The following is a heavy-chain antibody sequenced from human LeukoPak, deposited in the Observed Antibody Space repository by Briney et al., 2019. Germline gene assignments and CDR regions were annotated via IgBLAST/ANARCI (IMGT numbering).Heavy chain of an antibody. J-gene: IGHJ4*02. CDR3: ATLGALGYCSSTSCPQSVY. Sequence: GGSLRLSCAASGFTFSSYAMSWVRQAPGKGLEWVSAISGSGGSTYYADPVKGRFTISRDNSKNTLYLQMNSLRAEDTAVYYCATLGALGYCSSTSCPQSVYWGQGTLVTVSS. D-gene: IGHD2-2*01. CDR2: ISGSGGST. CDR1: GFTFSSYA. V-gene: IGHV3-23*01.